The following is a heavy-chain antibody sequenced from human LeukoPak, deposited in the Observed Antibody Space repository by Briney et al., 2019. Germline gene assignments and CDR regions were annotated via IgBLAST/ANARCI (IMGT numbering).Heavy chain of an antibody. CDR3: ARGQRIQLWLQGFDY. CDR2: INHSGST. V-gene: IGHV4-34*01. CDR1: GGSFSGYY. Sequence: SETLSFTCAVYGGSFSGYYWSWIRQPPGKGLEWIGEINHSGSTNYNPSLKSRVTISVDTSKNQFSLKLGSVTAADTAVYYCARGQRIQLWLQGFDYWGQGTLVTVSS. D-gene: IGHD5-18*01. J-gene: IGHJ4*02.